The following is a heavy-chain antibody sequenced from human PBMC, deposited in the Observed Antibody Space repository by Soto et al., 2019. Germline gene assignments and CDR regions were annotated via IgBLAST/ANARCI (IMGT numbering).Heavy chain of an antibody. D-gene: IGHD1-1*01. V-gene: IGHV4-34*01. CDR1: GGFVSSGNYY. CDR3: ARVERGTATTVVDAFDI. CDR2: MSHSGGT. J-gene: IGHJ3*02. Sequence: QVQLQQWGAGLLKPSETLSLTCAVYGGFVSSGNYYWSWIRQPPGKGLEWIGEMSHSGGTHFNPSLKSRVTISVDTSKNQFSLKMSSVTAADTALYYCARVERGTATTVVDAFDIWCPGTMVTVSS.